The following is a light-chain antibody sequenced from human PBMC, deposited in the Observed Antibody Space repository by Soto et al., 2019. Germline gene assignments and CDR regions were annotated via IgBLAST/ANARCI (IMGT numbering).Light chain of an antibody. J-gene: IGKJ1*01. CDR3: QQYNNWPPWT. Sequence: ERVMTHFPATLSVSPGERATLSCRASQTVSNNLAWYQQKPGQAPRLLIYGASTRASGIPSRFSGSGSGAEFTLTISTLHSEDFAVYYCQQYNNWPPWTFGQGTKVDIK. CDR2: GAS. CDR1: QTVSNN. V-gene: IGKV3D-15*01.